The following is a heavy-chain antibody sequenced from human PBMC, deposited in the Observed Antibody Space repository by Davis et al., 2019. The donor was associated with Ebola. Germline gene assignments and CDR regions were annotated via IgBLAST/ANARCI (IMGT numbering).Heavy chain of an antibody. J-gene: IGHJ2*01. D-gene: IGHD1-14*01. V-gene: IGHV5-10-1*04. CDR2: IDPSDSYT. CDR3: ARGREPNSTPHHWFFDI. Sequence: GESLKISCKGSGYSFTSHWISWVRQMPGKGLERMGRIDPSDSYTKYSPSFQGQVTLSADNSISTAYLQWSSLKASDTAIYFCARGREPNSTPHHWFFDIWGRGTLVTVSS. CDR1: GYSFTSHW.